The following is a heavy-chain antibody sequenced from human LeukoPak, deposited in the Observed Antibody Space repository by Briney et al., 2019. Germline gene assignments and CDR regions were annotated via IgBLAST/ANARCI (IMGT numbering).Heavy chain of an antibody. D-gene: IGHD2-21*02. J-gene: IGHJ4*02. Sequence: SETLSLTCTVSGGSISSYYWSWIRQPPGKGLEWIGYIYYSGSTNYNPSLKSRVTISVDTSKNQFSLKLSSVTAADTAVYYCARASVVVTAGTISDYWGQGTLVTVSS. CDR3: ARASVVVTAGTISDY. V-gene: IGHV4-59*01. CDR2: IYYSGST. CDR1: GGSISSYY.